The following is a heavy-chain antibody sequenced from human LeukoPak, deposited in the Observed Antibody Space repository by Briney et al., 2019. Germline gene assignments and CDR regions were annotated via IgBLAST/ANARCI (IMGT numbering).Heavy chain of an antibody. CDR2: FCYSEST. D-gene: IGHD4-11*01. V-gene: IGHV4-39*02. CDR3: ARENWGSTTGSPFDY. CDR1: GGSISSSSYC. J-gene: IGHJ4*02. Sequence: PSETLSLTCTVSGGSISSSSYCWGWIRQPPGKGLEWIGSFCYSESTYYKPALKSRVIISVDTSKNQISLKLSSVTAADTAVYYCARENWGSTTGSPFDYWGQGTLVTASS.